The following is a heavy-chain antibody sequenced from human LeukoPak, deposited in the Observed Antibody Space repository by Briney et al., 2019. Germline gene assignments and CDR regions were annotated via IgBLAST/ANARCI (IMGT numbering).Heavy chain of an antibody. D-gene: IGHD3-22*01. CDR1: GGSIISSSYY. J-gene: IGHJ6*03. V-gene: IGHV4-39*07. CDR3: ARDRFDDSSGYYYHYYYYMDV. CDR2: IYYSGST. Sequence: SETLSLTCTVSGGSIISSSYYWDWIRQPPGTGLEWIVSIYYSGSTYYNPSLKSRITISVDTSKSQFSLKVSSVTAADTAVYYCARDRFDDSSGYYYHYYYYMDVWGKGTTVTVSS.